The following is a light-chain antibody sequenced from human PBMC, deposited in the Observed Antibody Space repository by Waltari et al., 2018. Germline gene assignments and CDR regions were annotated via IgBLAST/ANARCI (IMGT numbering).Light chain of an antibody. CDR3: QQRSNWPLT. V-gene: IGKV3-11*01. CDR1: HSVSRY. J-gene: IGKJ4*01. CDR2: DAS. Sequence: EIVFTQSPAPLPLSPGARATLPCRASHSVSRYLAWYQQRPGQAPRLLIYDASNRATGIPARFSGSGSETDFTLTISSLEPEDFAVYFCQQRSNWPLTFGGGTKVEIK.